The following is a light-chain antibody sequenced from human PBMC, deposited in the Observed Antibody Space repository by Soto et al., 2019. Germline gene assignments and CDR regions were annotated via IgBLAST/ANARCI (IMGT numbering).Light chain of an antibody. CDR2: DAS. J-gene: IGKJ3*01. V-gene: IGKV3-20*01. CDR3: QHYGRSPGLFT. Sequence: EVVLTQSPGTLSLSPGERAILSCRASQSVSSSFLAWYQQKPGRTPRLLIYDASSRATGIPDRFSGSGFGTDFTLTIDRLEPEDFAVYYCQHYGRSPGLFTFGPGTKVDIK. CDR1: QSVSSSF.